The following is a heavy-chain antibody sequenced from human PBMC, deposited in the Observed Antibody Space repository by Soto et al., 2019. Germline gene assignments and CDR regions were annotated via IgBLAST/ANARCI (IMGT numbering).Heavy chain of an antibody. CDR1: GGTFSSYA. Sequence: SVKVSCKASGGTFSSYAISWVRQAPGQGLEWMGGIIPIFGTANYAQKFQGRVTITADESTSTAYTELSSLRSEDTAVYYCVVGIYCSGGSCYELDYWGQGTLVTVSS. CDR2: IIPIFGTA. J-gene: IGHJ4*02. D-gene: IGHD2-15*01. CDR3: VVGIYCSGGSCYELDY. V-gene: IGHV1-69*13.